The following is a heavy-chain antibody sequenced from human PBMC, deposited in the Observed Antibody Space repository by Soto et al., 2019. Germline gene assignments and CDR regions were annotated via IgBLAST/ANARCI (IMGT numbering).Heavy chain of an antibody. CDR2: IIPIFGTA. V-gene: IGHV1-69*01. CDR3: ARDQQYYDSSGSAFDY. Sequence: QVQLVQSGAEVKKPGSSVKVSCKASGGTFSSYAISWVRQAPGQGLEWMGGIIPIFGTANYAQKFQGRVTITADESTSTAYMEVSSLRSEDTAVYYCARDQQYYDSSGSAFDYWGQGTLVTVSS. CDR1: GGTFSSYA. D-gene: IGHD3-22*01. J-gene: IGHJ4*02.